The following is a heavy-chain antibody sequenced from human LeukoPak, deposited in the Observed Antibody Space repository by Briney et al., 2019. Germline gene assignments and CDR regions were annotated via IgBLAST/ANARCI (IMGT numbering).Heavy chain of an antibody. Sequence: SETLSLTCAVYGGSFSGYYWSWIRQPPGKGLEWIGEINHSGSTNYNPSLKSRVTISVDTSKNQFSLKLNSVTAADTAVYYCARHQIVRGVSIDPSFDIWGQGTMVTVSS. J-gene: IGHJ3*02. V-gene: IGHV4-34*01. CDR3: ARHQIVRGVSIDPSFDI. CDR2: INHSGST. D-gene: IGHD3-10*02. CDR1: GGSFSGYY.